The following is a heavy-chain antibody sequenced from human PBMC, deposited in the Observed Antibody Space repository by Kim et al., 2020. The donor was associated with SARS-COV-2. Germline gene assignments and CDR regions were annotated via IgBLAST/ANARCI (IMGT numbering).Heavy chain of an antibody. Sequence: SETLSLTCTVSGGSISSGGYYWSWIRQHPGKGLEWIGYIYYSGSTYYNPSLKSRVTISVDTSKNQFSLKLSSVTAADTAVYYCARDGQLVYHLGWFDPWGQGTLVTVSS. CDR1: GGSISSGGYY. V-gene: IGHV4-31*03. CDR2: IYYSGST. D-gene: IGHD6-6*01. CDR3: ARDGQLVYHLGWFDP. J-gene: IGHJ5*02.